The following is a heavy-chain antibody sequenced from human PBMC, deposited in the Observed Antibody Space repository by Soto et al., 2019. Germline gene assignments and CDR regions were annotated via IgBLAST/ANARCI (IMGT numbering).Heavy chain of an antibody. D-gene: IGHD5-12*01. CDR3: ASGKRWLQFYWFDP. J-gene: IGHJ5*02. CDR1: GGTFSSYA. V-gene: IGHV1-69*13. Sequence: SVKVSCKASGGTFSSYAISWVRQAPGQGLEWMGGIIPIFGTANYAQKFQGRVTITADESTSTAYMGLSSLRSEDTAVYYCASGKRWLQFYWFDPWGQGTLVTVS. CDR2: IIPIFGTA.